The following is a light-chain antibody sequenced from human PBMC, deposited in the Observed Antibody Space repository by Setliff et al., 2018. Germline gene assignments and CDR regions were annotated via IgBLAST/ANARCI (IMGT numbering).Light chain of an antibody. J-gene: IGLJ1*01. V-gene: IGLV2-8*01. CDR3: SSYTNSNTYV. CDR2: DVT. CDR1: SNDVWGHNY. Sequence: SALAQPPSASGSPGQSVTISCTGTSNDVWGHNYVSWYQQHPGKAPQLIIYDVTKRPSGVSDRFSGSKSGNTASLTISGLQAEDEADYYCSSYTNSNTYVFGTGTKVTVL.